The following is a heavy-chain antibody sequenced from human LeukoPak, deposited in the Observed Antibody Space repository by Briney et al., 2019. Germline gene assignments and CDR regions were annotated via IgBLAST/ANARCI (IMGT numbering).Heavy chain of an antibody. V-gene: IGHV3-23*01. D-gene: IGHD3-22*01. Sequence: GGSLRLSCAASGFTFSSYAMSWVRQAPGKGLEWVSAISGSGDSTYFADSVRGRVTISRDNSMNTLSLQMSSLRAEDTAIYYCAKTSSAFYSAFDIWGQGTVVTVSS. CDR2: ISGSGDST. J-gene: IGHJ3*02. CDR3: AKTSSAFYSAFDI. CDR1: GFTFSSYA.